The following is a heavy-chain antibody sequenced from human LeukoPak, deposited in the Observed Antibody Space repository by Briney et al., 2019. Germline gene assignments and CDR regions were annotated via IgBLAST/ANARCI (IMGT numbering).Heavy chain of an antibody. V-gene: IGHV3-9*01. J-gene: IGHJ4*02. CDR1: GFTFDDYA. D-gene: IGHD3-22*01. CDR2: LSWNGASS. CDR3: AKAGTYCRDGSGNGYYNYFEN. Sequence: GGSLRLSCAASGFTFDDYAMHWVRQTPGKGLEWVSGLSWNGASSDYSDSVKGRFTISRDNAKNSLHLQMNSLRADDTALYFCAKAGTYCRDGSGNGYYNYFENWGQGTPVTVSS.